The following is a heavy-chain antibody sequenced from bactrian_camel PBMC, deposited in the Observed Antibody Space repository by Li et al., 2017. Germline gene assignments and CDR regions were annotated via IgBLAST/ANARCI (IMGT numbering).Heavy chain of an antibody. V-gene: IGHV3S6*01. CDR1: GYTSSSYC. Sequence: HVQLVESGGGSVQSGGSLRLSCAVSGYTSSSYCLGWFRQPPGKEREGVAAIRRFAWLTYYADSMKGRFTISRDNANNTLYLQMNSLKPEDTAVYYCATGTSWVNGYTNWGQGTQVTVS. CDR2: IRRFAWLT. CDR3: ATGTSWVNGYTN. D-gene: IGHD5*01. J-gene: IGHJ4*01.